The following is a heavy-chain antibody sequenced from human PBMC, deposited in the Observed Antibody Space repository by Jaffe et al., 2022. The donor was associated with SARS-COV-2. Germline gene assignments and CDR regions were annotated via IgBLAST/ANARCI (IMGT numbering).Heavy chain of an antibody. CDR1: GGSFSGYY. CDR3: ARGFPPDTRKRLRFLEWLSTPYGMDV. D-gene: IGHD3-3*01. V-gene: IGHV4-34*01. CDR2: INHSGST. Sequence: QVQLQQWGAGLLKPSETLSLTCAVYGGSFSGYYWSWIRQPPGKGLEWIGEINHSGSTNYNPSLKSRVTISVDTSKNQFSLKLSSVTAADTAVYYCARGFPPDTRKRLRFLEWLSTPYGMDVWGQGTTVTVSS. J-gene: IGHJ6*02.